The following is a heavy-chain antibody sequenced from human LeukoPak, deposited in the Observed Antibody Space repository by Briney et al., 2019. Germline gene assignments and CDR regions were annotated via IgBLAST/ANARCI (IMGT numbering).Heavy chain of an antibody. CDR3: ARGPYIGSYLTSGYFDN. V-gene: IGHV4-31*02. CDR2: IYYSGTT. Sequence: SETXSXTXTXSGDSISSGGFHWSWIRQHPGKGLEWIGYIYYSGTTYYNPSLKSRVSLSVDTSQNQFSLQLRSVTAADTAVYYCARGPYIGSYLTSGYFDNWGQGTPVTVSS. CDR1: GDSISSGGFH. D-gene: IGHD3-10*01. J-gene: IGHJ4*02.